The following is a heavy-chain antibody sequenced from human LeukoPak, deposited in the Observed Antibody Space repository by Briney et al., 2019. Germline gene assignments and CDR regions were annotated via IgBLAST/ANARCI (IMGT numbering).Heavy chain of an antibody. Sequence: PSETLSLTCTVSGGSISSYYWSWIRQPPGKGLEWIGSIYHSGSTYYNPSLKSRVTISVDTSKNQFSLKLSSVTAADTAVYYCARVLAAAGNNWFDPWGQGTLVTVSS. CDR1: GGSISSYY. J-gene: IGHJ5*02. V-gene: IGHV4-59*12. CDR3: ARVLAAAGNNWFDP. CDR2: IYHSGST. D-gene: IGHD6-13*01.